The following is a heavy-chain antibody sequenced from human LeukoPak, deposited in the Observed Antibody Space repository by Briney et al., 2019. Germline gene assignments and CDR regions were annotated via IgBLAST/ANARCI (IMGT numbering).Heavy chain of an antibody. J-gene: IGHJ5*02. D-gene: IGHD3-22*01. Sequence: SETLSLTCAVYGGSFSGYYWSWIRQPPGKGLEWIGEINHSGSTNYNPSLKSRVTISVDTSKNQFSLKLSSVTAADTAVYYCARVWGAYYYDSSGPNWFDPWGQGTLVTVSS. CDR2: INHSGST. V-gene: IGHV4-34*01. CDR1: GGSFSGYY. CDR3: ARVWGAYYYDSSGPNWFDP.